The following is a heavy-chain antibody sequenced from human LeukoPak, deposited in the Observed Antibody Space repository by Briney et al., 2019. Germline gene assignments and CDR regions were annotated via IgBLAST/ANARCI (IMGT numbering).Heavy chain of an antibody. CDR2: FDPEDGET. Sequence: ASVTVSCKVSGYTLTELSMHWVRQAPGKGLEWMGGFDPEDGETIYAQKFQGRVTMTEDTSTDTAYMELSSLRSEDTAVYYCATGIPVAGNSGDYYYYMDVWGKGTTVTVSS. D-gene: IGHD6-19*01. CDR3: ATGIPVAGNSGDYYYYMDV. V-gene: IGHV1-24*01. CDR1: GYTLTELS. J-gene: IGHJ6*03.